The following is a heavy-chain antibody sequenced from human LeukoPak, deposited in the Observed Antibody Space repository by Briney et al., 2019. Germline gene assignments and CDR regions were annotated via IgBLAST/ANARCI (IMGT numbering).Heavy chain of an antibody. J-gene: IGHJ4*02. V-gene: IGHV1-2*02. CDR3: ARSPCSGGSCYSRLDY. D-gene: IGHD2-15*01. CDR1: GYTFTGYY. CDR2: INPNSGGT. Sequence: ASAKVSCKTSGYTFTGYYMHWVRQAPGQGLEWMGWINPNSGGTNYAQKFQGRVTMTRDTSISTAYMELSRLRSDDTAVYYCARSPCSGGSCYSRLDYWGQGTLVTVSS.